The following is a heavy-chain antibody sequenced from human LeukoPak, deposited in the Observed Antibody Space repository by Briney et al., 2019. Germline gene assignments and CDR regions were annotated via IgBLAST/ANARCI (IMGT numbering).Heavy chain of an antibody. CDR2: ISDYNDNT. CDR1: GYTFTNYG. V-gene: IGHV1-18*01. D-gene: IGHD3-10*01. Sequence: ASVKVSCKASGYTFTNYGISWVRQAPGQGLEWVGWISDYNDNTNYRQSLQGRVTMTIDTSTSTAYMELRSLRSDDTAVYYCARVWSGRQGPNLHYYYYYYMDVWGKGTTVTVSS. J-gene: IGHJ6*03. CDR3: ARVWSGRQGPNLHYYYYYYMDV.